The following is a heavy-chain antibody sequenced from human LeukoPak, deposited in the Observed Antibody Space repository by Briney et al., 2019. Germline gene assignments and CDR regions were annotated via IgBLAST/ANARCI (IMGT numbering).Heavy chain of an antibody. D-gene: IGHD6-6*01. V-gene: IGHV4-31*03. Sequence: SQTLSLTCTVSGGSISSGGYYWSWIRQHPGKGLEWIGYIYYSGSTYYNPSLKSRVTISVDTSKNQFSLKLSSVTAADTAVYYCARTRTEYSSSSQYYYYGMDVWGQGTTVTVSS. CDR2: IYYSGST. J-gene: IGHJ6*02. CDR1: GGSISSGGYY. CDR3: ARTRTEYSSSSQYYYYGMDV.